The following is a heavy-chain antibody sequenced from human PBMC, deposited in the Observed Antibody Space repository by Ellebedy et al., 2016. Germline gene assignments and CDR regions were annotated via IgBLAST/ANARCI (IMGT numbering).Heavy chain of an antibody. CDR2: IIPIYGRT. D-gene: IGHD3-10*01. J-gene: IGHJ4*02. V-gene: IGHV1-69*06. CDR3: AKTSGWGYGEN. Sequence: SVKVSCXASGGTFYIYTVNWVRQAPGRGLEWMGEIIPIYGRTNYAPKFQGEVTISADTSTRTVYLELTHLKSEDTAIYYCAKTSGWGYGENWGQGTLVNVSS. CDR1: GGTFYIYT.